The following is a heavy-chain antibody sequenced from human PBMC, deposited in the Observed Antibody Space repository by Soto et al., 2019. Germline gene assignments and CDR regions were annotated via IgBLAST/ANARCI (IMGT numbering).Heavy chain of an antibody. V-gene: IGHV4-39*01. J-gene: IGHJ4*02. CDR2: IYYSGST. D-gene: IGHD3-9*01. CDR3: ARAPNYDIFTVSGPTSFDY. Sequence: QLQLQASGPGLVKPSETLSLTCTVSGGSISSSSYYWGWIRQPPGKGLERIGSIYYSGSTYYNPSLKSRVTKSVDTSKNQCSLKLSSVTAADTAVYYCARAPNYDIFTVSGPTSFDYWGQGTLVTVSS. CDR1: GGSISSSSYY.